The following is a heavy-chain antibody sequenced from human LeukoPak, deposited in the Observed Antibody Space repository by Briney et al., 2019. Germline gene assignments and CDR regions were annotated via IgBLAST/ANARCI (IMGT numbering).Heavy chain of an antibody. CDR1: GFTFSSYS. D-gene: IGHD1-20*01. J-gene: IGHJ4*02. CDR2: IRSTSTI. V-gene: IGHV3-48*02. CDR3: ARDRVTGTSRGSEIDY. Sequence: GGSLRLSCAASGFTFSSYSMNLVRQAPGKGLECVSYIRSTSTIYYADSVKGRFTISRDNAKNSLYLQMNSLRDEDTAVYYCARDRVTGTSRGSEIDYWGQGTLVTVSS.